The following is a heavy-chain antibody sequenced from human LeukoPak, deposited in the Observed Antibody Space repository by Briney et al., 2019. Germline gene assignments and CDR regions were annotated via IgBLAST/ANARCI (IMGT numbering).Heavy chain of an antibody. CDR3: AKNGNTGYTSSWYWFDP. D-gene: IGHD6-13*01. CDR1: GYTFTAYY. V-gene: IGHV1-2*02. Sequence: ASVKVSCKASGYTFTAYYMHWARQAPGQGLEWMGWINPNSGGTNYAQKFQGRVTMTRDTSISTAYMELTRLTFDDTAVYYCAKNGNTGYTSSWYWFDPWGQGTLVTASS. J-gene: IGHJ5*02. CDR2: INPNSGGT.